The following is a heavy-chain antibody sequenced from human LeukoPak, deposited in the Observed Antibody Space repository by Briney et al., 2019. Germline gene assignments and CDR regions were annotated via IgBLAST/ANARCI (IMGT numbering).Heavy chain of an antibody. J-gene: IGHJ4*02. CDR3: ARDYGYSYSFDY. D-gene: IGHD5-18*01. Sequence: SVKVSCKASGDTFSSYGINWVRQVPGQGLEWMGGIIPIFGTANYAQNFQGRVTITSDASRSTAYMELNSLKSDDTAMYFRARDYGYSYSFDYWGQGTLVTVSS. CDR1: GDTFSSYG. CDR2: IIPIFGTA. V-gene: IGHV1-69*13.